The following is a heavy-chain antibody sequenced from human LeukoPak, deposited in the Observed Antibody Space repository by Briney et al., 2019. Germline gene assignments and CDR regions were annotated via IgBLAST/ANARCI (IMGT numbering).Heavy chain of an antibody. V-gene: IGHV4-39*01. Sequence: SETLSLTCTVSGGSISSSTYYWGWIRQPPGKGLEWIGSIYSSGSAYYNPSLKSRVTISVDTSKNQFSLRLSSVTAADTAVYYCQSRYLEWLLEYWGQGTLVTVSS. J-gene: IGHJ4*02. CDR2: IYSSGSA. CDR1: GGSISSSTYY. CDR3: QSRYLEWLLEY. D-gene: IGHD3-3*01.